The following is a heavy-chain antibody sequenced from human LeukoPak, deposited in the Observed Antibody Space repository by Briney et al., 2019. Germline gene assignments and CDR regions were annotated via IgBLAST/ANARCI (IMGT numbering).Heavy chain of an antibody. CDR1: GGTFTSYA. CDR2: IIPIFGTA. Sequence: ASVKLSCTASGGTFTSYAISWVRQAPGQGLEWMGRIIPIFGTANYAQKFQGRVTITTDESTSTAYMELSSLRSEDTAVYYCASLPCSSTSCSPEAYLDPWGQGTLVTVSS. J-gene: IGHJ5*02. V-gene: IGHV1-69*05. D-gene: IGHD2-2*01. CDR3: ASLPCSSTSCSPEAYLDP.